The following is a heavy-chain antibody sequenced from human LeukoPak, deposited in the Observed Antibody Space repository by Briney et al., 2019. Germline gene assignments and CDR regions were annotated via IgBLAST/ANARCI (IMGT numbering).Heavy chain of an antibody. Sequence: SETLSLTCTISGASIDSYYWSWIRQPPGKGLEWIGYIYYSGSTNYNPSLKSRVTISVDTSKNQFSLKLSSVTAADTAVYYCAGTYDSSGYYFTYYYYYMDVWGKGTTVTISS. J-gene: IGHJ6*03. CDR2: IYYSGST. CDR1: GASIDSYY. CDR3: AGTYDSSGYYFTYYYYYMDV. D-gene: IGHD3-22*01. V-gene: IGHV4-59*01.